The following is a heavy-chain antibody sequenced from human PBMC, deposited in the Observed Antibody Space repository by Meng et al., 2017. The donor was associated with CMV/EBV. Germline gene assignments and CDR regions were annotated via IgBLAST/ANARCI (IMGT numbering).Heavy chain of an antibody. Sequence: YYINWVRQPTGQGLEWMGWMNPNSGNTGYAQKLQGRVTMTRNTSISTAYMELSSLRSEDTAVYYCARGAVVVGPAAGPRRYNWFDPWGQGTLVTVSS. V-gene: IGHV1-8*01. CDR2: MNPNSGNT. CDR3: ARGAVVVGPAAGPRRYNWFDP. D-gene: IGHD2-2*01. CDR1: YY. J-gene: IGHJ5*02.